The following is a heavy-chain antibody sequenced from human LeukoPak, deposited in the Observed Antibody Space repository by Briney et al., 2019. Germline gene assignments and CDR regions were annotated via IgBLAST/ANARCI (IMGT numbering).Heavy chain of an antibody. V-gene: IGHV3-48*03. J-gene: IGHJ6*04. D-gene: IGHD3-10*01. Sequence: GGSLRLSCAASGFTFSSYEMNWVRQAPGKGLEWVSYISSSGSTIYYADSVKGRFTISRDNAKNSLYLQMNSLRAEDAAVYYCARAQGPDRSGPYYYYYGMDVWGKGTTVTVSS. CDR3: ARAQGPDRSGPYYYYYGMDV. CDR1: GFTFSSYE. CDR2: ISSSGSTI.